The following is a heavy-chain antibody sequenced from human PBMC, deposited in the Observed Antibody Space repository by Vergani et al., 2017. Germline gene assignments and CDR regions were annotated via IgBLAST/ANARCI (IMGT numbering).Heavy chain of an antibody. J-gene: IGHJ6*02. D-gene: IGHD2-2*01. CDR2: ISGSGGNT. Sequence: EVQLVESGGGLVQPGGSLRLSCAASGFTFSSYAMSWVRQVPGKGLEWVSGISGSGGNTYYANSVKGRFTISRDNSKNTLYLQMNSLRADDTAVYYCAKGVYCSSTSCYEVRGNYYGMGVWGQGTTVTFSS. CDR1: GFTFSSYA. V-gene: IGHV3-23*04. CDR3: AKGVYCSSTSCYEVRGNYYGMGV.